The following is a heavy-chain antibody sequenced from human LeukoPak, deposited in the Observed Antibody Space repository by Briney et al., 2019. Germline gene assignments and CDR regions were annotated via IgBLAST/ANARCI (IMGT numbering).Heavy chain of an antibody. V-gene: IGHV3-21*01. D-gene: IGHD3-22*01. CDR3: ARDPFTSGDYYDSSGYSGY. J-gene: IGHJ4*02. Sequence: GGSLRLSCAASGFTFSSYSMNWVRQAPGKGLEWVSSISSSSSCIYYADSVKGRFTISRDNAKNSLYLQMNSLRAEDTAVYYCARDPFTSGDYYDSSGYSGYWGQGTLVTVSS. CDR1: GFTFSSYS. CDR2: ISSSSSCI.